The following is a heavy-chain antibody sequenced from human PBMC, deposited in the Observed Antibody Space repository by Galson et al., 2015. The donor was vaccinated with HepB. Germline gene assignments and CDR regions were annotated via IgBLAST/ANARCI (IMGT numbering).Heavy chain of an antibody. V-gene: IGHV2-5*02. CDR1: GFSLSTSGVG. Sequence: PALVKPTQTLTLTCTFSGFSLSTSGVGVGWIRQPPGKALEWLALIYWDDDKRYSPSLKSRLTITKDTSKNQVVLTMTNMDPVDTATYYCARYPNNYDSSFIWGQGTMVTVPS. CDR3: ARYPNNYDSSFI. CDR2: IYWDDDK. J-gene: IGHJ3*02. D-gene: IGHD3-22*01.